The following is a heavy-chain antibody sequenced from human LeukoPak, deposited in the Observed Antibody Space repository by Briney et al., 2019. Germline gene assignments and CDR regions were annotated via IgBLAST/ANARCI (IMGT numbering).Heavy chain of an antibody. CDR1: GYTFTGYY. Sequence: ASVKVSCKASGYTFTGYYMHWVRQAPGQGLEWMGWINPNSGGTNYAQKFQGRVTMTRDTSISTAYMELSRLRSDDTAVYYCAREPQDTLARYSSGWPMKLFDYWGQGTLVTVSS. J-gene: IGHJ4*02. CDR3: AREPQDTLARYSSGWPMKLFDY. D-gene: IGHD6-19*01. V-gene: IGHV1-2*02. CDR2: INPNSGGT.